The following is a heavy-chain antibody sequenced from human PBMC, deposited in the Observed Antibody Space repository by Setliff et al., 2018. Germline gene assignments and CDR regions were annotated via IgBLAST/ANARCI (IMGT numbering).Heavy chain of an antibody. Sequence: SVKVSCKASGGTFSSYGVTWVRQAPGQGLEWMGGTIPLFGTTDYAQKFQGRVTITTDESTSTAYMEMSSLRSEDTAVYYCARERGDIVSTTSYYYYMDVWGKGTTVTVSS. J-gene: IGHJ6*03. CDR1: GGTFSSYG. V-gene: IGHV1-69*05. CDR2: TIPLFGTT. D-gene: IGHD5-12*01. CDR3: ARERGDIVSTTSYYYYMDV.